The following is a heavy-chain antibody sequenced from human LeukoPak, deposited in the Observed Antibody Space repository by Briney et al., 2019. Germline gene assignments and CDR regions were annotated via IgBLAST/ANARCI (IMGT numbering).Heavy chain of an antibody. CDR2: ISAYNGNT. CDR1: GYTFTSYG. V-gene: IGHV1-18*01. CDR3: ARANFYGSGSYYNRDNWFDP. Sequence: ASVKVSCKASGYTFTSYGISWVRQAPGQGLEWMGWISAYNGNTNYAQKLQGRVTMTTDTSTSTAYMELRSLRSDDTAVYYCARANFYGSGSYYNRDNWFDPWGQGTLVTVSS. D-gene: IGHD3-10*01. J-gene: IGHJ5*02.